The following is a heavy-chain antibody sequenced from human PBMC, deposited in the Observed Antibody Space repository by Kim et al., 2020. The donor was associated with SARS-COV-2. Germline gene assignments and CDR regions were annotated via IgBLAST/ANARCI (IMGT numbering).Heavy chain of an antibody. Sequence: SETLSLTCTVSGGSISSSSYYWGWIRQPPGKGLEWIGSIYYSGSTYYNPSLKSRVTISVDTSKNQFSLKLSSVTAADTAVYYCARDDRKKLLWFGTPRGVWFDPWGQGTLVTVSS. J-gene: IGHJ5*02. CDR1: GGSISSSSYY. V-gene: IGHV4-39*07. D-gene: IGHD3-10*01. CDR2: IYYSGST. CDR3: ARDDRKKLLWFGTPRGVWFDP.